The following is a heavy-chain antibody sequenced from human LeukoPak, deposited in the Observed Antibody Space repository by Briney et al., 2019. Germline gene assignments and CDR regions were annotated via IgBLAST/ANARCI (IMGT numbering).Heavy chain of an antibody. Sequence: GGSLRLSCAASGFTFSSYAMSWVRQAPGKGLGWVSAISGSGGSTYYADSVKGRFTISRDNSKNTLYLQMNSLRAEDTAVYYCAKYSGSYSAYFDYWGQGTLVTVSS. CDR1: GFTFSSYA. CDR2: ISGSGGST. J-gene: IGHJ4*02. CDR3: AKYSGSYSAYFDY. D-gene: IGHD1-26*01. V-gene: IGHV3-23*01.